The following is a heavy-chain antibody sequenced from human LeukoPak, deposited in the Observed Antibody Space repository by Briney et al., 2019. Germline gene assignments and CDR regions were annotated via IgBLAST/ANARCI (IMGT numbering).Heavy chain of an antibody. J-gene: IGHJ6*02. V-gene: IGHV3-7*05. CDR3: ARDPYSSTWSYGMDV. CDR2: IKKDGSEE. D-gene: IGHD6-6*01. Sequence: GGSLRLSCAASGITFSSYWMSWVRQAPGKGLEWVANIKKDGSEEVYVDSVKGRFTISRDNAKNSLFLQMNTLRAEDTAVYYCARDPYSSTWSYGMDVWGQGTTVTVSS. CDR1: GITFSSYW.